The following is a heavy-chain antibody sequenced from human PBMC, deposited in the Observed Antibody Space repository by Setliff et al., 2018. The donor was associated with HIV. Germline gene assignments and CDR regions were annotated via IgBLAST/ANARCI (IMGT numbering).Heavy chain of an antibody. CDR2: ITGSGIST. Sequence: PGGSLRLSCAASGFTFSSYAMTWVRQAPGKGLEWVASITGSGISTYYADSVKGRFTISRDNSKNTLYLQMNSLRAEDTAVYYCARDTTDDNSIFPYWGQGTLVTVSS. CDR3: ARDTTDDNSIFPY. V-gene: IGHV3-23*01. CDR1: GFTFSSYA. D-gene: IGHD3-22*01. J-gene: IGHJ4*02.